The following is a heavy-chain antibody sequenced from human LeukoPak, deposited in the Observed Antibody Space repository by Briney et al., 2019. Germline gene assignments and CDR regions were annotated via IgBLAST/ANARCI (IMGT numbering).Heavy chain of an antibody. V-gene: IGHV4-39*07. CDR1: GGSISSSSYY. D-gene: IGHD5-24*01. Sequence: SETLSLTCTVSGGSISSSSYYWGWIRQPPGKGLEWIGSIYYSGSTYYNPSLKSPVTISVDTSKNQFSLKLSSVTAADTAVYYCARVKLGALGDGLPDYWGQGTLVTVSA. CDR2: IYYSGST. J-gene: IGHJ4*02. CDR3: ARVKLGALGDGLPDY.